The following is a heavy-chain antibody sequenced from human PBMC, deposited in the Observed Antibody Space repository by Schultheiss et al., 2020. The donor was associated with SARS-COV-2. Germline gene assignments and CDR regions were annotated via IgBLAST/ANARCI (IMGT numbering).Heavy chain of an antibody. Sequence: SETLSLTCAVYGGSFSGYYWSWIRQPPGKGLEWIGEINHSGSTNYNPSLKSRVTISVDTSKNQFSLKLSSVTAADTAVYYCAREKGVVAATPYYFDYWGQGTLVTVAS. J-gene: IGHJ4*02. D-gene: IGHD2-15*01. V-gene: IGHV4-34*01. CDR1: GGSFSGYY. CDR2: INHSGST. CDR3: AREKGVVAATPYYFDY.